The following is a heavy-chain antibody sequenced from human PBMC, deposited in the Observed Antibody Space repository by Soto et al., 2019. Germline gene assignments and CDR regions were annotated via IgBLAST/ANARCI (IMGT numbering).Heavy chain of an antibody. V-gene: IGHV1-18*01. CDR3: ARETSIVVVTAITTGY. D-gene: IGHD2-21*02. CDR2: ISAYNGNT. Sequence: GASVKVSCKASGYTFTSYGISWVRQAPGQGLEWMGWISAYNGNTNYAQKLQGRVTMTTDTSTSTAYMELRSLRSDDTAVYYCARETSIVVVTAITTGYWGKGTLVTVSS. J-gene: IGHJ4*02. CDR1: GYTFTSYG.